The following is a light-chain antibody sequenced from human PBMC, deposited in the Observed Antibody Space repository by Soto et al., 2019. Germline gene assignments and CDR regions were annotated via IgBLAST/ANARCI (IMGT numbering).Light chain of an antibody. CDR2: GAS. CDR1: QSVSSSY. CDR3: QQYGSSPRT. Sequence: EIVLTQSPGTLSLSPGERATLSCRASQSVSSSYLAWYQQKPGQAPRLLIYGASSSATGISDRFSGSGSGKDFTFIISRLEPEGFAVYYCQQYGSSPRTFGQGTKVDIK. J-gene: IGKJ1*01. V-gene: IGKV3-20*01.